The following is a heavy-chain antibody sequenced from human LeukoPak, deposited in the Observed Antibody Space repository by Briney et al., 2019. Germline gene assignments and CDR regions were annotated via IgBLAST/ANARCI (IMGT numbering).Heavy chain of an antibody. CDR2: INHGGST. J-gene: IGHJ5*02. Sequence: SETLSLTCAVYGGSFSGYYWSWIRQSPGKGLEWIGEINHGGSTNYNPSLKSRVTISIDTSKNQFSLKLRSVTAADTAVYFCARGEIFYYGSGSYYAPFDPWGQGTLVTDSS. CDR1: GGSFSGYY. D-gene: IGHD3-10*01. CDR3: ARGEIFYYGSGSYYAPFDP. V-gene: IGHV4-34*01.